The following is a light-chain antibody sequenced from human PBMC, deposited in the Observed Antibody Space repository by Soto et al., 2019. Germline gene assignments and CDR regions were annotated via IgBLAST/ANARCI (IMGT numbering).Light chain of an antibody. CDR2: DAS. CDR1: QSVSSSY. CDR3: QQRNNWPWT. Sequence: EVELTQSPCTLSASTGERATLSCRASQSVSSSYLAWYQQKPGQAPRLLIYDASNRATGIPARFSGGGSGTDFTLTIISLVPEDVVVYYCQQRNNWPWTFGQGTKVDIK. V-gene: IGKV3-11*01. J-gene: IGKJ1*01.